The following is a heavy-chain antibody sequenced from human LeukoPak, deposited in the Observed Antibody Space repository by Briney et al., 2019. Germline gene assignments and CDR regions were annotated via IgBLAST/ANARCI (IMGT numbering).Heavy chain of an antibody. D-gene: IGHD4-17*01. CDR2: IYYSGST. V-gene: IGHV4-59*12. J-gene: IGHJ5*02. Sequence: SETLSLTCTVSGGSISSYYWSWIRQPPGKGLEWIGYIYYSGSTNYNPSLKSRVTISVDTSKNQFSLKLSSVTAADTAVYYCARDSSSSEDYGDYSFDPWGQGTLVTVSS. CDR1: GGSISSYY. CDR3: ARDSSSSEDYGDYSFDP.